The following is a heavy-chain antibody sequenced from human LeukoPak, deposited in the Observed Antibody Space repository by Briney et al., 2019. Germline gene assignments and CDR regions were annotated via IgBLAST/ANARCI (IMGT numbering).Heavy chain of an antibody. CDR3: ARPGSSSSRYYYYYSGMDV. CDR2: IYYSGST. J-gene: IGHJ6*02. Sequence: SETLSLTCTVSGGSISSSSYYWGWIRQPPGKGLEWIGSIYYSGSTYYNPSLKSRVTISVDTSKNQFSLKLSSVTAADTAVYYCARPGSSSSRYYYYYSGMDVWGQGTTVTVSS. CDR1: GGSISSSSYY. V-gene: IGHV4-39*01. D-gene: IGHD6-6*01.